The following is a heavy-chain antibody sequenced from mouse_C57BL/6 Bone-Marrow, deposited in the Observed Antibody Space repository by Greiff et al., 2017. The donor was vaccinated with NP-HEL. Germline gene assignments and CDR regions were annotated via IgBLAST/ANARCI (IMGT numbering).Heavy chain of an antibody. V-gene: IGHV1-4*01. Sequence: VKLQQSGAELARPGASVKMSCKASGYTFTSYTMHWVKQRPGQGLEWIGYINPSSGYTQYNQKFTDNATLTADKSSSTAYMHLSSLTSEDSAVYYCAREGIYGSTWFAYWGQGTLVTVSA. CDR3: AREGIYGSTWFAY. D-gene: IGHD1-1*01. J-gene: IGHJ3*01. CDR2: INPSSGYT. CDR1: GYTFTSYT.